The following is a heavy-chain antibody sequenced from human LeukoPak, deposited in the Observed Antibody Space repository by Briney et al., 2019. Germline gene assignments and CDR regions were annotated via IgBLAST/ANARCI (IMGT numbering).Heavy chain of an antibody. Sequence: GESLKISCKGSGYSFTSYCIAWVRQMPGKGLEWMGIIYPDDSDTRYSPSFQGKVTLTTDKSTSTAYLQRSSLKASDTAVFYCARGSGSYGDSYDYGMDVWGQGTTVTVSS. D-gene: IGHD1-26*01. V-gene: IGHV5-51*01. CDR1: GYSFTSYC. CDR2: IYPDDSDT. J-gene: IGHJ6*02. CDR3: ARGSGSYGDSYDYGMDV.